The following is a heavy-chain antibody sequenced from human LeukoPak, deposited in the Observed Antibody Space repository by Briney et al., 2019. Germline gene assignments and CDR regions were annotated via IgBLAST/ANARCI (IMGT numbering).Heavy chain of an antibody. Sequence: GGSLRLSCAASGFTFSSYSMNWVRQAPGKGLEWVSSISSSSSYIYYADSVKGRFTISRDNAKNSLYLQMNSLRAEDTAVCYCATIAAADQFYYYYYMDVWGKGTTVTVSS. CDR2: ISSSSSYI. CDR3: ATIAAADQFYYYYYMDV. J-gene: IGHJ6*03. V-gene: IGHV3-21*01. CDR1: GFTFSSYS. D-gene: IGHD6-13*01.